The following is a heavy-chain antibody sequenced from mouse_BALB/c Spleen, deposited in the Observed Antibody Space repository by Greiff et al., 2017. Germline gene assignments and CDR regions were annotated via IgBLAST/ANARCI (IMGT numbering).Heavy chain of an antibody. CDR1: GFTFSDYY. CDR2: ISDGGSYT. D-gene: IGHD3-1*01. CDR3: ARDREYGFAY. V-gene: IGHV5-4*02. Sequence: EVMLVESGGGLVKPGGSLKLSCAASGFTFSDYYMYWVRQTPEKRLEWVATISDGGSYTYYPDSVKGRFTISRDNAKNNLYLQMSSLKSEDTAMYYCARDREYGFAYWGQGTLVTVSA. J-gene: IGHJ3*01.